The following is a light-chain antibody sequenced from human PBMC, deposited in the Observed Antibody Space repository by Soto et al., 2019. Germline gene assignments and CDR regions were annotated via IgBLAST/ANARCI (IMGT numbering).Light chain of an antibody. CDR3: QQYGSSGT. CDR1: QSVSKNY. J-gene: IGKJ1*01. Sequence: LTQSPCTLSLSAGERATLSCRASQSVSKNYLAWYQQKPGQAPSLLIHGASNRATGIPDRLSGSGSGTDFTLTISRLEPEDFPVYYCQQYGSSGTFGQGTKVDI. V-gene: IGKV3-20*01. CDR2: GAS.